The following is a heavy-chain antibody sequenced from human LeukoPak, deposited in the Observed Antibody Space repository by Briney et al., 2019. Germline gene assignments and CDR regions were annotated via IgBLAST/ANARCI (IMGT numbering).Heavy chain of an antibody. CDR1: GFTLSDYY. Sequence: GGSLRLSCAGSGFTLSDYYMRWVRQAPGKGGGRGSYISGVGGDIYYGDSVKGRLTISRENAKSTVYLQMNSLRAEDTAVYYCARGGALGMDVWGQGTTIPVSS. J-gene: IGHJ6*02. CDR3: ARGGALGMDV. CDR2: ISGVGGDI. D-gene: IGHD1-26*01. V-gene: IGHV3-11*01.